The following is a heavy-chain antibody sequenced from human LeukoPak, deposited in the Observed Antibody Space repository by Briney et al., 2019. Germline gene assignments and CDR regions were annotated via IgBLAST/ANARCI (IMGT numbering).Heavy chain of an antibody. Sequence: GESLKISCKGSGYSFTSYWIGWVRQMPGKGLEWMGIIYPGDSDTRYSPSFQGQVTISADKSISTAYLQWSSLKASDTAMYYCASNQGGSGWYFNSYGMDVWGQGTTVTVSS. J-gene: IGHJ6*02. CDR1: GYSFTSYW. CDR3: ASNQGGSGWYFNSYGMDV. D-gene: IGHD6-19*01. CDR2: IYPGDSDT. V-gene: IGHV5-51*01.